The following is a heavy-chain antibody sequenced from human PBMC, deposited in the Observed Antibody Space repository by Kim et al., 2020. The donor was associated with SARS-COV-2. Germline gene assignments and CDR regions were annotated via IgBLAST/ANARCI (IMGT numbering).Heavy chain of an antibody. CDR3: ARDNGDTAMADFDY. V-gene: IGHV3-33*01. Sequence: GGSLRLSCAASGFTFSSYGMHWVRQAPGKGLEWVAVIWYDGSNKYYADSVKGRFTISRDNSKNTLYLQMNSLRAEDTAVYYCARDNGDTAMADFDYWGQGTLVTVSS. CDR1: GFTFSSYG. D-gene: IGHD5-18*01. J-gene: IGHJ4*02. CDR2: IWYDGSNK.